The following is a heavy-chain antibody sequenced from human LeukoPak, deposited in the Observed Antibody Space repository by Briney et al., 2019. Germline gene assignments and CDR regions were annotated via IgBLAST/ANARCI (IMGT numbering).Heavy chain of an antibody. V-gene: IGHV1-69*13. J-gene: IGHJ6*03. CDR2: IIPIFGTA. CDR3: AREIRGYSGYDPDYYYYYMDV. D-gene: IGHD5-12*01. CDR1: GYTFTSYD. Sequence: GASVKVSCKASGYTFTSYDINWVRQATGQGLEWMGGIIPIFGTANYAQKFQGRVTITADESTSTAYMELSSLRSEDTAVYYCAREIRGYSGYDPDYYYYYMDVWGKGTTVTVSS.